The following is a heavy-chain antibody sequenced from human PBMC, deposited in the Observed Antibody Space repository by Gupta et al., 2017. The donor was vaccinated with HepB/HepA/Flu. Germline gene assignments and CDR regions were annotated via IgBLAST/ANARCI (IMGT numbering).Heavy chain of an antibody. CDR2: IRGDNANP. V-gene: IGHV1-18*01. CDR1: GYAFTSYG. CDR3: ARDWGEISTITDY. D-gene: IGHD5-24*01. Sequence: QVHLVQSGAEVKKPGDSVKVSCKASGYAFTSYGISWVRQAPGQGLEWMGRIRGDNANPNYAQKLQGRVTMTTEEFTSTAYMELRSLRSDDTAVYYCARDWGEISTITDYWGQGTRVTVSS. J-gene: IGHJ4*02.